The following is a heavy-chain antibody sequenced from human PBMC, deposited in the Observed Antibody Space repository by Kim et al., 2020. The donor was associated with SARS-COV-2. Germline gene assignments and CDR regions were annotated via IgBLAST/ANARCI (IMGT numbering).Heavy chain of an antibody. Sequence: GESLKISCKGSGYSFTSYWIGWVRQMPGKGLEWMGIIYPGDSDTRYSPSFQGQVTISADKSISTAYLQWSSLKASDTAMYYCARLAESAVLEWFPSNADYWGQGTLVTVSS. D-gene: IGHD3-3*01. J-gene: IGHJ4*02. CDR2: IYPGDSDT. V-gene: IGHV5-51*01. CDR3: ARLAESAVLEWFPSNADY. CDR1: GYSFTSYW.